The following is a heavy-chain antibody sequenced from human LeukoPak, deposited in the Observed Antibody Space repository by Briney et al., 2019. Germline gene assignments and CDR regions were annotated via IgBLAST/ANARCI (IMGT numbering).Heavy chain of an antibody. CDR3: AKEGVISETFDC. CDR2: VSTGGSTT. Sequence: PGGSLRLSCVASGFKFSHYAIHWARQAPGKGLEWVSLVSTGGSTTYYADSVRGRFNVSRDNAKDTVFLQLNSLRAEDTAIYYCAKEGVISETFDCWGQGALVTVSS. CDR1: GFKFSHYA. D-gene: IGHD2-21*01. J-gene: IGHJ4*02. V-gene: IGHV3-23*01.